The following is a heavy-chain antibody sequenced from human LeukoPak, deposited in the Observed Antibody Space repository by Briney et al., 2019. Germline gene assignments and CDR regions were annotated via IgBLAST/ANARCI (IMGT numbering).Heavy chain of an antibody. CDR1: GHFNSSYY. Sequence: SETLSLTCTVSGHFNSSYYWIWLRQPAGKGLEWIGRIYTSWSTNHNPSLKSRVTMSVDTSKNQYSLKLSSVTAADTAVYYGAREGMIAGIPDYWGQGTLVTVSS. D-gene: IGHD2-21*01. CDR3: AREGMIAGIPDY. CDR2: IYTSWST. V-gene: IGHV4-4*07. J-gene: IGHJ4*02.